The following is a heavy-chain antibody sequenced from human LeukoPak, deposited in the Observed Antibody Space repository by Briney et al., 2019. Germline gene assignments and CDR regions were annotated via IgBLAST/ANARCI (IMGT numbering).Heavy chain of an antibody. CDR2: FDPEDGET. CDR3: ATDLGGGSYIYFDY. Sequence: ASVKVSCKVSGYTLTELSMHWVRQAPGKGLEWMGGFDPEDGETIYAQKFQGRVTMTEDTSTDTAYMELSSLRSEDTAVYYCATDLGGGSYIYFDYWGQGTLVTVSS. V-gene: IGHV1-24*01. J-gene: IGHJ4*02. D-gene: IGHD1-26*01. CDR1: GYTLTELS.